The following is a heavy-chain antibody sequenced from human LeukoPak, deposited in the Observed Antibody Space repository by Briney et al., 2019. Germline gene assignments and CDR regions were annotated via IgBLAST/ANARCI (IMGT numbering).Heavy chain of an antibody. V-gene: IGHV3-30-3*01. D-gene: IGHD3-16*02. J-gene: IGHJ4*02. CDR3: ARDSTDGVIPREVNPPFDY. CDR2: ISYDRNNR. Sequence: GTSLRLSCAASGFTFSNYAIHWVRQAPGKGLEWVAVISYDRNNRNYADSVRGRFTISRNNSKNTLYLEMNSLRAEDTAVYYCARDSTDGVIPREVNPPFDYWGQGTLVTVSS. CDR1: GFTFSNYA.